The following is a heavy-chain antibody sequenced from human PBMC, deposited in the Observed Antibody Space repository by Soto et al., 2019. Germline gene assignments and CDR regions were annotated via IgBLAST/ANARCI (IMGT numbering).Heavy chain of an antibody. J-gene: IGHJ4*02. CDR3: ATWRSSSWFDY. CDR1: GYSFSTYS. CDR2: IFSSDPNT. V-gene: IGHV5-51*01. D-gene: IGHD6-13*01. Sequence: GESLKISCKGSGYSFSTYSIGWVRQMPGKGLEWMGNIFSSDPNTRYSPSFQGQVTISADKSISTAYLQWSSLKASDTAMYYCATWRSSSWFDYWGQGTLVTVSS.